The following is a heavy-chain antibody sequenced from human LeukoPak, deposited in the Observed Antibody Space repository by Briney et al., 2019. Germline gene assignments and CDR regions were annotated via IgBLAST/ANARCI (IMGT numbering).Heavy chain of an antibody. CDR2: INWNGGST. CDR1: GFTFDDYG. D-gene: IGHD2-2*02. Sequence: PGGSLRLSCAASGFTFDDYGMSWVRQAPGKGLEWVSGINWNGGSTGYADSVKGRFTISRDNAKNSLYLQMNSLRAEDTALYYCARRPLLCSSTSCYTGAFDIWGQGTMVTVSS. CDR3: ARRPLLCSSTSCYTGAFDI. J-gene: IGHJ3*02. V-gene: IGHV3-20*04.